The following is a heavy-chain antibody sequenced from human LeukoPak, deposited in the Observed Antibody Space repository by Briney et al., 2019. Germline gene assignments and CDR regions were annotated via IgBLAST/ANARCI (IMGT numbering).Heavy chain of an antibody. J-gene: IGHJ4*02. Sequence: SETLSLTCTVSGGSISSYYWSWIRQPPGQGLEWIGDIYYSGSTNYNPSLKSRVTISVDTSKNQFSLRLSSVTAADTAVYYSARLASGSYGPLTPFDYWGQGTLVTVSS. D-gene: IGHD1-26*01. CDR2: IYYSGST. V-gene: IGHV4-59*08. CDR3: ARLASGSYGPLTPFDY. CDR1: GGSISSYY.